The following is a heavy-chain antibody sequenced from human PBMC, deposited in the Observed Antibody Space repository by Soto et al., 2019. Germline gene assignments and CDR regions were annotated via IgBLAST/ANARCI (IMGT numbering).Heavy chain of an antibody. D-gene: IGHD2-2*01. V-gene: IGHV1-2*04. CDR1: GYTFTGYY. Sequence: ASVKVSCKASGYTFTGYYMHWVRQAPGQGLEWMGWINPNSGGTNYAQKFQGWVTMTRDTSISTAYMELSRLRSEDTAVYYCARAPTDIVLVPAATEDAFDIWGQGTMVTVS. J-gene: IGHJ3*02. CDR3: ARAPTDIVLVPAATEDAFDI. CDR2: INPNSGGT.